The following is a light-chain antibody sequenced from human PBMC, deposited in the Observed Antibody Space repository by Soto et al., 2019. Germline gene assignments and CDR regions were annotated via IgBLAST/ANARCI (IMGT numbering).Light chain of an antibody. CDR3: QQSFNTPPI. Sequence: DIQMTQSPSSLSASVGDRVTITCRASQSIGDNLNWYQQKPGTAPNLLIYAASSLQSGLPSRFRGSGSGTDFTLTITNLQPEDFVSFFCQQSFNTPPIFGGGTKVEIK. V-gene: IGKV1-39*01. J-gene: IGKJ4*01. CDR2: AAS. CDR1: QSIGDN.